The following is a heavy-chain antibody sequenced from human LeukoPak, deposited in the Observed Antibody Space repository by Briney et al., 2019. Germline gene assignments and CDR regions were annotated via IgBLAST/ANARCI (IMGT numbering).Heavy chain of an antibody. CDR1: GFTFSSYW. Sequence: QAGGSLRLSCAASGFTFSSYWMQWVRQAPGKGLVWVSRIISDGSTTNYADSVKGRFTISRDNAKNTLYLQMNSLRVEDTAVYYCARDRVPYCSGVSCSVDVWGQGTTVTVSS. CDR2: IISDGSTT. J-gene: IGHJ6*02. CDR3: ARDRVPYCSGVSCSVDV. D-gene: IGHD2-15*01. V-gene: IGHV3-74*01.